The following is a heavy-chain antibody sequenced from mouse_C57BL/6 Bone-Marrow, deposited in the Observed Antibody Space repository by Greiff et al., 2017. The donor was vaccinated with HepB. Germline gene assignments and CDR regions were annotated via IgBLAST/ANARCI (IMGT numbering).Heavy chain of an antibody. D-gene: IGHD2-4*01. V-gene: IGHV5-17*01. J-gene: IGHJ3*01. CDR1: GFTFSDYG. Sequence: DVHLVESGGGLVKPGGSLKLSCAASGFTFSDYGMHWVRQAPEKGLEWVAYISSGSSTIYYADTVKGRVTISRDNAKNTLFLQMTSLRSEDTAMYYCATTMIRSAWFAYWGQGTLVTVSA. CDR3: ATTMIRSAWFAY. CDR2: ISSGSSTI.